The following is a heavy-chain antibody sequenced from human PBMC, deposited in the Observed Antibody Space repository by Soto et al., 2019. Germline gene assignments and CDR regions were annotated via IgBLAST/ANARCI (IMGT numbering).Heavy chain of an antibody. CDR1: GFNFSSYA. D-gene: IGHD3-3*01. CDR3: ARDRHDFWSGYSGYFDY. Sequence: GGSLRLSCAASGFNFSSYAMHWVRQAPGKGLEWVAVISYDGSNKYYADSVKGRFTISRDNSKNTLYLQMNSLRAEDTAVYYCARDRHDFWSGYSGYFDYWGQGTLVTVSS. CDR2: ISYDGSNK. V-gene: IGHV3-30-3*01. J-gene: IGHJ4*02.